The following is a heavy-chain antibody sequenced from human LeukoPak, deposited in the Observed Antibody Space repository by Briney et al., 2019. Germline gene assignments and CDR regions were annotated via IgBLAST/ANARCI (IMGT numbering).Heavy chain of an antibody. V-gene: IGHV3-21*06. J-gene: IGHJ4*02. CDR3: ATETNGRHYDY. CDR1: GLTFSTSG. D-gene: IGHD1-14*01. CDR2: IGPTGSGR. Sequence: GGSLRLSCTASGLTFSTSGFNWVRHAPGKGLEWVASIGPTGSGRYHADSIKGRFTISRDNANNFLYLQMNSLRAEDTAVYYCATETNGRHYDYWGQGTLLTVSS.